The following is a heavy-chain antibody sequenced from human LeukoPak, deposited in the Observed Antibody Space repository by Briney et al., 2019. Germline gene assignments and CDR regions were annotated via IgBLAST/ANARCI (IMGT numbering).Heavy chain of an antibody. D-gene: IGHD3-22*01. CDR1: GGSISGNSFY. CDR3: ASPGITTFDY. V-gene: IGHV4-39*01. J-gene: IGHJ4*02. CDR2: IYYTGIT. Sequence: PSETLSLTCTVSGGSISGNSFYWGWVRQPPGKGLEWIGNIYYTGITYYNPSLKSRVTISVDTSNNQFSLKLTSVTAADTAVYYCASPGITTFDYWGQGTLVTVSS.